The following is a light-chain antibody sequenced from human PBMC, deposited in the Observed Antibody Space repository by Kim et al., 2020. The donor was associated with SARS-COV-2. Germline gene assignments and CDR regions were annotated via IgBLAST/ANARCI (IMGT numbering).Light chain of an antibody. J-gene: IGKJ3*01. CDR2: DAS. V-gene: IGKV1-33*01. CDR3: QQYDNLPREFT. CDR1: QDISNY. Sequence: VGDRVTITCQASQDISNYLNWYQQKPGKAPKLLIYDASNLETGVPSRFSGSGSGTDFTFTISSLQPEDIATYYCQQYDNLPREFTFGPGTKVDIK.